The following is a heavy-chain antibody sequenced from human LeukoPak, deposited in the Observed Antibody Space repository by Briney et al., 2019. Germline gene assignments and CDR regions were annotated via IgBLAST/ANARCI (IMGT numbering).Heavy chain of an antibody. D-gene: IGHD3-3*01. CDR3: ARDLSDFWSGHGMDV. V-gene: IGHV3-30-3*01. Sequence: GRSLRLSCAASGFTFSSYAMHGVRQAPGKGLEWVAVISYDGSNKYYADSVKGRFTISRDNSKNTLYLQMNSLRAEDTAVYYCARDLSDFWSGHGMDVWGQGTTVTVSS. J-gene: IGHJ6*02. CDR2: ISYDGSNK. CDR1: GFTFSSYA.